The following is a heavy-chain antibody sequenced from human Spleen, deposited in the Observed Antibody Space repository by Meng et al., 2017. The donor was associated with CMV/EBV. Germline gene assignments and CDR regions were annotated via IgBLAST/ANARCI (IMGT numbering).Heavy chain of an antibody. D-gene: IGHD6-19*01. Sequence: GESLKISCAASGFIFSNYSVTWVRQAPGKGLEWVSSISSSGRYTYYADSVKGRFTISRDNSKNTLYLQMNSLRPEDTAFYYCARRSGHSSMDVWGQGTTVTVSS. CDR2: ISSSGRYT. CDR1: GFIFSNYS. V-gene: IGHV3-21*01. CDR3: ARRSGHSSMDV. J-gene: IGHJ6*02.